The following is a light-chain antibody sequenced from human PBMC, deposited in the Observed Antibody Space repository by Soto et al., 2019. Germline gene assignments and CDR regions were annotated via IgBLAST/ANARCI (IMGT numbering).Light chain of an antibody. V-gene: IGKV1-5*03. CDR2: KAS. CDR3: QHYNSYPIT. J-gene: IGKJ5*01. Sequence: DIQMTQSPSTLSASVGDRVTITCRASQSISSWLAWYQQKPGKAPKLLIYKASSLESGVPSRFSCSGSWTEFTLAISSLQPDDFATYYCQHYNSYPITFGQGTRLEIK. CDR1: QSISSW.